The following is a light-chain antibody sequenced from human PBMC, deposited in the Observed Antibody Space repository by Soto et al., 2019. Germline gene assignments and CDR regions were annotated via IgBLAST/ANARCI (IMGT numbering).Light chain of an antibody. J-gene: IGKJ5*01. CDR3: QQYGTSPIT. Sequence: EIVLTQSPATLALSPGERATLSCGASQSVTKNYVAWYQQKPGLAPRLLIYDASSRATGIPDRFSGGESGTDFTLTISRLEPEDFAVYYCQQYGTSPITFGQGTRLEIK. V-gene: IGKV3D-20*01. CDR2: DAS. CDR1: QSVTKNY.